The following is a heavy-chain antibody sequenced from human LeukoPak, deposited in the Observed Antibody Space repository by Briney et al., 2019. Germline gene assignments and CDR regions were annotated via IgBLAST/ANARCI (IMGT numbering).Heavy chain of an antibody. CDR1: GFTFSSYE. D-gene: IGHD3-10*01. CDR2: ISCSGSTI. CDR3: ARVPMVRGVTPWGAFDI. Sequence: GGSLRLSCAASGFTFSSYEMNWVRQAPGKGLEWVSYISCSGSTIYYADSVKGQFTISRDNAKNSLYLQMNSLRAEDTAVYYCARVPMVRGVTPWGAFDIWGQGTMVTVSS. J-gene: IGHJ3*02. V-gene: IGHV3-48*03.